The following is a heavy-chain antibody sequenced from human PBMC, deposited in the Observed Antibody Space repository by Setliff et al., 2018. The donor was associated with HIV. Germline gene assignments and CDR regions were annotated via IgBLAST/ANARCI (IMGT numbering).Heavy chain of an antibody. D-gene: IGHD3-22*01. CDR3: ARAYNVYDYRFDSSGYDY. CDR1: GFVFYSFD. CDR2: ISPGSDTT. J-gene: IGHJ4*02. Sequence: GGSLRLSCVASGFVFYSFDMNWVRQTPEKGLEWVSAISPGSDTTYYADSVKGRFTISRDDSRDMLFLQMNSLIPEDTAIYYCARAYNVYDYRFDSSGYDYWGQGTLVTVSS. V-gene: IGHV3-23*01.